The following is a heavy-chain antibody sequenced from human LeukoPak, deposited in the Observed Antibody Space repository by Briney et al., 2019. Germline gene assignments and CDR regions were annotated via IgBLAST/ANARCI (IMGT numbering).Heavy chain of an antibody. CDR3: TRENYVPDS. CDR1: GFVFSTYA. V-gene: IGHV3-23*01. Sequence: GGSLRLSCAASGFVFSTYAFNWVRQIPGKGLEWVSDISVSGGSTNYAVSVKGRFTISRDDAKNSLFLQMNGLGADDTAVYYCTRENYVPDSWGQGTLVTVSS. CDR2: ISVSGGST. J-gene: IGHJ5*02. D-gene: IGHD3-10*02.